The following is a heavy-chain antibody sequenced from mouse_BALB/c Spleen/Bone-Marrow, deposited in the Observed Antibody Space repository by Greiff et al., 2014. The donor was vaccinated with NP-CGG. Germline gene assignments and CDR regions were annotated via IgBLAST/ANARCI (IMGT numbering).Heavy chain of an antibody. CDR3: ARFITTGTMDY. D-gene: IGHD1-1*01. V-gene: IGHV2-6-4*01. J-gene: IGHJ4*01. CDR1: GFSLSRYS. Sequence: QVQLQQSGPGLVAPSQSLSITCTVSGFSLSRYSIHWVRQPPGEGLEWLGVMWGGGNTDYNSALKSRLSISKDNSKSQVFLKMNSLQTDDTAMYYCARFITTGTMDYWGQGTSVTVSS. CDR2: MWGGGNT.